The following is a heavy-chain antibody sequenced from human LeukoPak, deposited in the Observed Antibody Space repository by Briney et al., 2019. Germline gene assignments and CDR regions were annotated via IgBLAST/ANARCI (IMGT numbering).Heavy chain of an antibody. CDR1: GYTFTSYD. V-gene: IGHV1-8*01. Sequence: ASVKVSCKASGYTFTSYDINWVRQATGQGLEWMGWMNPNSGNTGYAQKFQGRVTMTRNTSISTAYMELSSLRSEDTAVYYCARGLAYDILTGYYLDYYGMDVWGQGTTVTVFS. J-gene: IGHJ6*02. CDR2: MNPNSGNT. CDR3: ARGLAYDILTGYYLDYYGMDV. D-gene: IGHD3-9*01.